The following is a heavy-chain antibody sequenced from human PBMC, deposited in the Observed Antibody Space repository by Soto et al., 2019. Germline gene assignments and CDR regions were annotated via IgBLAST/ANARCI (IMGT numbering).Heavy chain of an antibody. J-gene: IGHJ4*02. Sequence: PSETLSLTCSVSGDSISDYFWSWIRQPPGKGLEWIGNIYSSGTTNYNPSLKSRVSISVDTSKNQFSLNLNSVTAADTAVYYCARSDCGGKRGYYFDYWGQGTLVTVSS. CDR3: ARSDCGGKRGYYFDY. V-gene: IGHV4-59*01. CDR1: GDSISDYF. D-gene: IGHD4-17*01. CDR2: IYSSGTT.